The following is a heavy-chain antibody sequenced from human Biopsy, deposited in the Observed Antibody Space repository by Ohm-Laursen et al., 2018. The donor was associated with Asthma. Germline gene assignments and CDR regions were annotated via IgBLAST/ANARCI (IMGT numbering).Heavy chain of an antibody. CDR3: ARDFSRAIMIGGGREHYFDF. D-gene: IGHD3-16*01. Sequence: SLRLSCAASGFTFMTYGMHWVRQVPGKGLEWVATVGSDESYTDHADSVRGRFTTSRDNSKNTLHLQMNSLSPEDTAVYYCARDFSRAIMIGGGREHYFDFWGQGTLVTVSS. J-gene: IGHJ4*02. CDR2: VGSDESYT. CDR1: GFTFMTYG. V-gene: IGHV3-33*01.